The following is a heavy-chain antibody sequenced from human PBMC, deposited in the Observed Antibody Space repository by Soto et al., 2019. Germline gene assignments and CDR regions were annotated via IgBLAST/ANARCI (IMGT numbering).Heavy chain of an antibody. CDR2: ISYSSNTI. Sequence: EVQLVESGGGLVQLGGSLRLSCAASGFTFSTYGMNWVRRAPGKGLEWVSYISYSSNTIYYADSVKGRFTISRDNGKNSLYLQMNSLRDEDTAVYYCARDRTAYQANWFDPWGQGTLVTVSS. CDR3: ARDRTAYQANWFDP. V-gene: IGHV3-48*02. CDR1: GFTFSTYG. D-gene: IGHD2-2*01. J-gene: IGHJ5*02.